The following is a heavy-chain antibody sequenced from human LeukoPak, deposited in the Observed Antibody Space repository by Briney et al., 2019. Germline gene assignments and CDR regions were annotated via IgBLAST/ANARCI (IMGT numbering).Heavy chain of an antibody. V-gene: IGHV1-2*02. CDR1: GYTFTGYY. D-gene: IGHD3-9*01. CDR3: ASLIITYYDILTGSDAFDI. Sequence: ASVKVSCKASGYTFTGYYMHWVRQAPGQGLEWMGWINPNSGGTNYAQKFQGRVTMTRDTSISTAYMELSRLRSDDTAVYYCASLIITYYDILTGSDAFDIWGQGTMVTVSS. J-gene: IGHJ3*02. CDR2: INPNSGGT.